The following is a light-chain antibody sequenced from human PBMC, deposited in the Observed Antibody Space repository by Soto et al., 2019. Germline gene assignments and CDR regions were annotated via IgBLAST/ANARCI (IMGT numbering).Light chain of an antibody. CDR1: QSVSSN. Sequence: EIVMTQSPATLSVSPGERATLFCRASQSVSSNLAWYQQKPGQAPRLLIYGASTRATGIPARFSGSGSGTEFTITISSLQSEDVSVYYCQQYNNCPPYTFGQGTKLEIK. V-gene: IGKV3-15*01. CDR2: GAS. CDR3: QQYNNCPPYT. J-gene: IGKJ2*01.